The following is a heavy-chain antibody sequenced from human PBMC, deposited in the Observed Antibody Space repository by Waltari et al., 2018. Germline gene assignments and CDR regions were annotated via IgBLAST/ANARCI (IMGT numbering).Heavy chain of an antibody. J-gene: IGHJ5*02. D-gene: IGHD3-9*01. Sequence: QVQLQESGPGLVKPSETLSLTCTVSGGSISSYYWSWIRQPPGKGLEWIGYIYYSGSTNYNPALKSRVAISVDTAKNQFSLKLNSGTGADTAVYYCARDRVDILTGLFLGWFDPWGQGTLVTVSS. CDR3: ARDRVDILTGLFLGWFDP. CDR1: GGSISSYY. CDR2: IYYSGST. V-gene: IGHV4-59*01.